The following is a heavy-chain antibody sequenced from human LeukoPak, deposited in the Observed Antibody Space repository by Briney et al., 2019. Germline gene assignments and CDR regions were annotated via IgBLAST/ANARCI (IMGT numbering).Heavy chain of an antibody. CDR3: VRHISTNTGYFDS. CDR2: VYYDGTS. V-gene: IGHV4-39*01. CDR1: GGSINSHSYY. Sequence: SETLSLTCTVSGGSINSHSYYWGWIRQPPGKGLEWIGSVYYDGTSYSNPSLESRVAVFVDTSRYQFSLDLSFVTAADTALYYCVRHISTNTGYFDSCGQGTLVSVSS. D-gene: IGHD5-24*01. J-gene: IGHJ4*02.